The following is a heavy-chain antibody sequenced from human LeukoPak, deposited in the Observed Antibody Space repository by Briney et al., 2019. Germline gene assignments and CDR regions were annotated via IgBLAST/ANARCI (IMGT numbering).Heavy chain of an antibody. D-gene: IGHD3-22*01. CDR1: GYTLTELS. J-gene: IGHJ4*02. CDR3: AARYYYDSSGYLLGPDY. CDR2: FDPEDGET. Sequence: ASVKVSCKVSGYTLTELSMHWVRQAPGKGLEWMGGFDPEDGETIYAQKFQGRVTMTEDTSTDTAYMELSSLRSEATAVYYCAARYYYDSSGYLLGPDYWGQGTLVTVSS. V-gene: IGHV1-24*01.